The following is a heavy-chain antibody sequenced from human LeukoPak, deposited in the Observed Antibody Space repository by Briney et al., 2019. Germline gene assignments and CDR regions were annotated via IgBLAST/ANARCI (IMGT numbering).Heavy chain of an antibody. J-gene: IGHJ6*02. CDR2: VSYDGSKK. V-gene: IGHV3-30*18. CDR3: AKVSGYGSYDSSGQDHYYYYYGMDV. CDR1: GFSFSSYG. D-gene: IGHD3-22*01. Sequence: QAGGSLRLSCAASGFSFSSYGMHWVRQAPGKGLEWVAVVSYDGSKKYYADSVKGRFTISRDNSKNTLYLQMNSLRAEDTAVYYCAKVSGYGSYDSSGQDHYYYYYGMDVWGQGTTVTVSS.